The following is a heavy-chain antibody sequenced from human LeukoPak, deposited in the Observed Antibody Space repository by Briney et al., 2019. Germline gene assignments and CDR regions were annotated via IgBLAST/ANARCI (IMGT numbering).Heavy chain of an antibody. CDR3: ARAHSSGWYWFDP. V-gene: IGHV3-21*03. J-gene: IGHJ5*02. CDR1: GFTFTSYS. D-gene: IGHD6-19*01. CDR2: ISSSSSYI. Sequence: PGGSLRLSCAASGFTFTSYSMNCVRQAPGKGLEWVSSISSSSSYIYNADSVKGRFTISRDNATNSLYLHMNSLRAEDTPLYYCARAHSSGWYWFDPWGQGTLVTVSS.